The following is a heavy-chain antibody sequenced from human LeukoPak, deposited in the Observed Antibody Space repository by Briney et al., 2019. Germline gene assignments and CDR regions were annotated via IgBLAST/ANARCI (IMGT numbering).Heavy chain of an antibody. CDR3: ARQYHTNYYYGMDV. D-gene: IGHD2-2*01. CDR2: IYYSGST. CDR1: GGSISSGDYY. V-gene: IGHV4-61*08. Sequence: PSETLSLTCTVSGGSISSGDYYWSWIRQPPGKGLEWIGYIYYSGSTNYNPSLKSRVTISVDTSKNQFSLKLSSVTAADTAVYYCARQYHTNYYYGMDVWGQGTTVTVSS. J-gene: IGHJ6*02.